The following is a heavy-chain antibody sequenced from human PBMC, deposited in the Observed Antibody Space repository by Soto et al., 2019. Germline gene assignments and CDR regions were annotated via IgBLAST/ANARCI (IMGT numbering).Heavy chain of an antibody. CDR2: ISPDGNNA. CDR1: GSTFSSYD. J-gene: IGHJ3*02. V-gene: IGHV3-30-3*01. CDR3: VRCLSHGAFDI. Sequence: QVQLVESGGYVVEPGRSLRLYCAASGSTFSSYDIPWVRQAPGKGLQWLAHISPDGNNAYYADSVKGRFTIARDNAMNPGYLQVNSLRPEDTAVYRCVRCLSHGAFDIWGQGTLVTVS.